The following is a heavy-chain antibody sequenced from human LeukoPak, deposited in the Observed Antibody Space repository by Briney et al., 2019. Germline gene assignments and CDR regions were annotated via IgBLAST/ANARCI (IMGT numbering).Heavy chain of an antibody. Sequence: GGSLRLSCAASGFTFSTYAMSWVRQALGKGLEWVSGISISGGSTYYADSVKGRFTISRDNSKNTLYLQMNRLRAEDTAVYYCAKDRDLLFAHCWFDLWGQGTLVTVSS. CDR3: AKDRDLLFAHCWFDL. V-gene: IGHV3-23*01. CDR1: GFTFSTYA. CDR2: ISISGGST. D-gene: IGHD3-10*01. J-gene: IGHJ5*02.